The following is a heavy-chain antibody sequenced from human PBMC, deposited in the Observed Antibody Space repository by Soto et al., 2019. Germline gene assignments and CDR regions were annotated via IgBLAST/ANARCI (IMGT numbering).Heavy chain of an antibody. V-gene: IGHV3-23*01. CDR3: AIYTAMVKAAFDY. D-gene: IGHD5-18*01. Sequence: GGSLRLSCAASGFTFSSYAMSWVRQAPGKGLEWVSAISGSGGSTYYADSVKGRFTISRDNSKNTLYLQMNSLRAEDTAVYYCAIYTAMVKAAFDYWGQGTLVTVSS. CDR2: ISGSGGST. CDR1: GFTFSSYA. J-gene: IGHJ4*02.